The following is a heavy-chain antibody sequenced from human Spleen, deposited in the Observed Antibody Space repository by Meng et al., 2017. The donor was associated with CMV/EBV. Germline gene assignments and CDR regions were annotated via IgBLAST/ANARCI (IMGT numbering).Heavy chain of an antibody. D-gene: IGHD3-22*01. Sequence: SGYHFTTYYLHWVRQAPGQGLEWMGVIQPSGGDTSYAQMFQDRISMTRDTSTDTVYMELTSLRSEDTAMYYCARLYFYESGGHYYEDYWGPRTLVTVSS. CDR2: IQPSGGDT. J-gene: IGHJ4*02. V-gene: IGHV1-46*01. CDR1: GYHFTTYY. CDR3: ARLYFYESGGHYYEDY.